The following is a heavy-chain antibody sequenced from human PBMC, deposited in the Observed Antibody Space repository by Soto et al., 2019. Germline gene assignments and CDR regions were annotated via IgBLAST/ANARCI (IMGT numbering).Heavy chain of an antibody. CDR1: GLTFSGYG. CDR2: ITYDGSST. D-gene: IGHD3-10*01. Sequence: QVQMVESEGGVVHPGTSLRLSCVVTGLTFSGYGMHWVRQAPGKGLEWVADITYDGSSTYYADAVKGRFTVSRYNSKNILYLQMTSLRGDDTAMYYCAKDQMGRGWRTLDSWGQGTLVSVSS. CDR3: AKDQMGRGWRTLDS. V-gene: IGHV3-30*18. J-gene: IGHJ4*02.